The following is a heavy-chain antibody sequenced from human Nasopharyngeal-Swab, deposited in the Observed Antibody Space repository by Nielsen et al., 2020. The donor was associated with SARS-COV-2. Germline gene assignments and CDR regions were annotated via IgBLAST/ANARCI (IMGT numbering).Heavy chain of an antibody. J-gene: IGHJ4*02. V-gene: IGHV4-59*01. Sequence: GSLRLSCTVSGGSISSYYWSWIRQPPGKGLEWIGYIYYSGSTNYHPSLKSRVTISVDTSKNQFSLKLSSVTAADTAVYYCARGEYSGDLDYWGQGTLVTVSS. CDR1: GGSISSYY. D-gene: IGHD5-12*01. CDR3: ARGEYSGDLDY. CDR2: IYYSGST.